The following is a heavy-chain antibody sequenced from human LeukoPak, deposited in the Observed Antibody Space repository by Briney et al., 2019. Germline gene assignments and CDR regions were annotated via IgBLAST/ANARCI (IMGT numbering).Heavy chain of an antibody. V-gene: IGHV3-30*18. J-gene: IGHJ6*02. D-gene: IGHD6-13*01. CDR3: AKCRGIAAAHWYGMDV. CDR1: GFIFSSYG. CDR2: ISYDGSKK. Sequence: PGGSLRLSCAASGFIFSSYGMHWVRQAPGKGLEWVAVISYDGSKKYYAASVKGRFTISRDNSKNMLYLQMNSLRAEDTAVYYCAKCRGIAAAHWYGMDVWGQGTTVTVSS.